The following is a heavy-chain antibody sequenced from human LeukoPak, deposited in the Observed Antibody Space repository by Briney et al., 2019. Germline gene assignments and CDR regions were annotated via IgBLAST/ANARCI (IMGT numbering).Heavy chain of an antibody. J-gene: IGHJ6*02. CDR1: GFTFSSYV. Sequence: GGPLSLSCAASGFTFSSYVRNWVGKAPGKGLEWVSSISDNGVTRYYADSVKGRFTISRDNSDNTVYLQMNSLRAEDTAIYYCAKAPAPYYYYYGMDVWGQGTAVTVSS. V-gene: IGHV3-23*01. CDR3: AKAPAPYYYYYGMDV. CDR2: ISDNGVTR.